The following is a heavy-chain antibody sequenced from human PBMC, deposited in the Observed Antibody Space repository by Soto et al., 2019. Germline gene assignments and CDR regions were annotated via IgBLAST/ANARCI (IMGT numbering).Heavy chain of an antibody. J-gene: IGHJ6*03. CDR3: AREGTTVTTTGHYYYYYYMDV. CDR1: GGTFSSYT. Sequence: SVKVSCKASGGTFSSYTISWVRQAPGQGLEWMGRIIPILGIANYAQKFQGRVTITADKSTSTAYMELSSLRSEDTAVYYCAREGTTVTTTGHYYYYYYMDVWGKGTPVTVS. D-gene: IGHD4-4*01. CDR2: IIPILGIA. V-gene: IGHV1-69*04.